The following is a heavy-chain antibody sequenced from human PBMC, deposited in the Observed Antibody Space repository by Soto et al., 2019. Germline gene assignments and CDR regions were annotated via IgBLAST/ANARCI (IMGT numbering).Heavy chain of an antibody. J-gene: IGHJ6*02. CDR1: GYTFTSYG. CDR3: ANSSSWGGGMDV. V-gene: IGHV1-8*02. CDR2: MNPNSGNA. D-gene: IGHD6-13*01. Sequence: ASVKVSCKASGYTFTSYGISWVRQAPGQGLEWMGWMNPNSGNAGYAQKFQGRVTMTRNTSISTAYMELSSLRSEDTAVYYCANSSSWGGGMDVWGQGTTVTVSS.